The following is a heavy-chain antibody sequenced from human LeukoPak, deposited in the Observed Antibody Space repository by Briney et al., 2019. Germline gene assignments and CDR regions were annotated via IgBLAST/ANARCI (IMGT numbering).Heavy chain of an antibody. V-gene: IGHV4-34*01. D-gene: IGHD2-21*01. CDR1: GGSFSGYY. CDR2: INHSGST. J-gene: IGHJ4*02. CDR3: ARGLLSDY. Sequence: SETLSLTCAVYGGSFSGYYWSWIRQPPGKGLEWIGEINHSGSTNYNPSLKSRVTISVDTSKNQFSLKLNSVTATDTAVYYCARGLLSDYWGQGTLVTVSS.